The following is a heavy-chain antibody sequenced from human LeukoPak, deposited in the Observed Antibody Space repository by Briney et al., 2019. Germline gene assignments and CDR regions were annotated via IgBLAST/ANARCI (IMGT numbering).Heavy chain of an antibody. Sequence: PSETLSRTCTVSGGSISSSSHYWGWIRQPPGKGLEWIGSIYYSGSTYYNPSLKSRVTISVDTSKNQFSLKLSSVTAADTAVYYCARTIVGAPDYWGQGTLVTVSS. CDR2: IYYSGST. J-gene: IGHJ4*02. CDR3: ARTIVGAPDY. D-gene: IGHD1-26*01. CDR1: GGSISSSSHY. V-gene: IGHV4-39*01.